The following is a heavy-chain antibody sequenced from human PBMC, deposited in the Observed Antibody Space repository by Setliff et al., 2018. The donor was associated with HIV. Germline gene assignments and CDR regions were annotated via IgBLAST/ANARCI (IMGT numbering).Heavy chain of an antibody. CDR2: INPNSGGT. V-gene: IGHV1-2*02. J-gene: IGHJ6*03. Sequence: ASVKVSCKASGYRFTDYYIHWVRQAPGQGLEWMGWINPNSGGTNYEQKFQGRVTMTTDTSTSTAYMELRNLRSDDTAVYYCARVQVGDPYYSYYYMDVWGEGTTVTVSS. CDR3: ARVQVGDPYYSYYYMDV. CDR1: GYRFTDYY. D-gene: IGHD2-8*02.